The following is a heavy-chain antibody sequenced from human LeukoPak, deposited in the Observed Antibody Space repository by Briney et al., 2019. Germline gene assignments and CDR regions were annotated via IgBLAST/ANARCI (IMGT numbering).Heavy chain of an antibody. D-gene: IGHD2-15*01. J-gene: IGHJ6*02. CDR2: INPSGGST. Sequence: GASVKVSCKASGYTFTAYYVHWVRQAPGQGLEWMGIINPSGGSTSYAQKFQGRVTMTRDTSTSTVYMGLSSLRSEDTAVYYCARGRDIVVVVAADGMDVWGQGTTVTVSS. CDR3: ARGRDIVVVVAADGMDV. CDR1: GYTFTAYY. V-gene: IGHV1-46*01.